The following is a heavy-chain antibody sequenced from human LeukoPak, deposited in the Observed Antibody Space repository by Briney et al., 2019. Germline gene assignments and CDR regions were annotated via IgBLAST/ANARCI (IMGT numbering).Heavy chain of an antibody. CDR2: IKSKTDGGTT. J-gene: IGHJ4*02. Sequence: GGSLRLSCAASGFIVSKNFMSWVRQAPGKGLEWVGRIKSKTDGGTTDYAAPVKGRFTISRDDSKNTLYLQMNSLKTEDTAVYYCTTSRLGYCTNGVCPPHDYWGQGTLVTVSS. CDR3: TTSRLGYCTNGVCPPHDY. V-gene: IGHV3-15*01. D-gene: IGHD2-8*01. CDR1: GFIVSKNF.